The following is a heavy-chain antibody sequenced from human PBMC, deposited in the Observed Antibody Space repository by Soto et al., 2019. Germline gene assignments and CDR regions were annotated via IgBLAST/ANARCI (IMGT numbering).Heavy chain of an antibody. CDR2: INPSGGST. V-gene: IGHV1-46*01. D-gene: IGHD2-15*01. J-gene: IGHJ4*02. CDR3: ARDAQPRSSWTRSRYFDY. Sequence: ASVKVSCKASGYTFTGYYMHWVRQAPGQGLEWMGIINPSGGSTSYAQKFQGRVTMTRDTSTSTVYMELSSLRSEDTAVYYCARDAQPRSSWTRSRYFDYWGQGTLVTVSS. CDR1: GYTFTGYY.